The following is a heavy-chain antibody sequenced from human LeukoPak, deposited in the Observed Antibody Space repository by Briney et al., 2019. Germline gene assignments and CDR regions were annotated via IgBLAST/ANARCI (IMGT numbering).Heavy chain of an antibody. Sequence: GGSLRLSCAASGFTFSNYWMHWVRHAPGKGLVWVSRISTDGSSTTYADSVKGRFSISRDNSRNTLYLLMNSLRAEDTAVYYCAKALTMIVVVASFDYWGQGTLVTVSS. V-gene: IGHV3-74*03. D-gene: IGHD3-22*01. CDR1: GFTFSNYW. J-gene: IGHJ4*02. CDR3: AKALTMIVVVASFDY. CDR2: ISTDGSST.